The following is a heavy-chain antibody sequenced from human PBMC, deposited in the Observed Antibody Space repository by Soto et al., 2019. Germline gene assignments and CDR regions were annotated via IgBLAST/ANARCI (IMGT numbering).Heavy chain of an antibody. V-gene: IGHV1-46*01. Sequence: QAQMVQSGAEVKKSGASVKLSCKASGYTFIAYSVYWVRQAPGQGLEYMGIINTRDGTTIYAQKFQGRATMTRDTSTSTVYMELSSLRSEDTALYYCARGGGTLDDWGQGTLVTVSS. J-gene: IGHJ4*02. CDR2: INTRDGTT. CDR1: GYTFIAYS. CDR3: ARGGGTLDD.